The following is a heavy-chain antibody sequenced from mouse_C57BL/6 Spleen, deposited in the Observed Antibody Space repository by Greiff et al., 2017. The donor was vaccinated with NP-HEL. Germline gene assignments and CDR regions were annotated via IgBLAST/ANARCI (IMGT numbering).Heavy chain of an antibody. Sequence: VQLQQSGAELVRPGTSVKVSCKASGYAFTNYLIEWVKQRPGQGLEWIGVINPGSGGTNYNEKFKGKATLTADKSSSTAYMQLSSLTSEDSAVYFCARSDYYGRRGDYWGQGTTLTVSS. CDR1: GYAFTNYL. CDR2: INPGSGGT. V-gene: IGHV1-54*01. CDR3: ARSDYYGRRGDY. D-gene: IGHD1-1*01. J-gene: IGHJ2*01.